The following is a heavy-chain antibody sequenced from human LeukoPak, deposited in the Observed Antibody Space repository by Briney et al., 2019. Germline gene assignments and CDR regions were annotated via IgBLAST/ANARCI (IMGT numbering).Heavy chain of an antibody. D-gene: IGHD2-21*02. CDR1: GGSISSYY. Sequence: SETLSLTCTVSGGSISSYYWSWIRQPPGKGLEWIGYIYYSGSTNYNPSLKSRVTISVDTSKNQFSLKLSSATAADTAVYYCARAYYCGGDCYHFDYWGQGTLVTVSS. CDR2: IYYSGST. V-gene: IGHV4-59*01. J-gene: IGHJ4*02. CDR3: ARAYYCGGDCYHFDY.